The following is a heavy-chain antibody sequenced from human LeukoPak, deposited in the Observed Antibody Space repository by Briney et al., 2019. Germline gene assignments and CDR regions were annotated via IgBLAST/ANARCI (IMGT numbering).Heavy chain of an antibody. Sequence: GGSLRLSCAASGFTFSSYEMNWVRQAPGKGLELVSYISSSGSTIYYADSVKGRFTITRDNAKDSLYLQMNRLRAEDTAVYYCAELGITMIGGVWGKGTKVTISS. CDR3: AELGITMIGGV. D-gene: IGHD3-10*02. CDR2: ISSSGSTI. CDR1: GFTFSSYE. J-gene: IGHJ6*04. V-gene: IGHV3-48*03.